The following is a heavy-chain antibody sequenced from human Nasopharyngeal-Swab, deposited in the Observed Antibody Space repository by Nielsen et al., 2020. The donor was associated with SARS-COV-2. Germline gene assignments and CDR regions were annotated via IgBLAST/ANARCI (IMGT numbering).Heavy chain of an antibody. Sequence: ASVKVSCKASGYTFTGYYMHWVRQAPGQGLEWMGRINPNSGGTNYAQKFQGRVTMTTDTSTSTAYMELRSLRSDDTAVYYCARVELYDFWSGYYLFDYWGQGTPVTVSS. D-gene: IGHD3-3*01. V-gene: IGHV1-2*06. CDR3: ARVELYDFWSGYYLFDY. CDR1: GYTFTGYY. J-gene: IGHJ4*02. CDR2: INPNSGGT.